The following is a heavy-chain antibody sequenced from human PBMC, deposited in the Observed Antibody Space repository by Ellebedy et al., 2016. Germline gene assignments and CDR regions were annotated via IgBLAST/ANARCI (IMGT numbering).Heavy chain of an antibody. J-gene: IGHJ4*02. CDR3: ASHRGYTFGPYGY. D-gene: IGHD5-18*01. CDR1: GGSLSGHY. Sequence: SETLSLTCGIYGGSLSGHYWSWIRQPPGKGLQWIGEIKDSGSTNYNPSLKSRVAIPIDTSRKPFSLRMNFVTAADTAVYYCASHRGYTFGPYGYWGQGALVTVSP. V-gene: IGHV4-34*01. CDR2: IKDSGST.